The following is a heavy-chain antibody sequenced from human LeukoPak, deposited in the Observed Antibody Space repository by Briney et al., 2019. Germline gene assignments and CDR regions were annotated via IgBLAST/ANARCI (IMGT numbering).Heavy chain of an antibody. Sequence: ASVKVSCKASGYTFTDYYILWVRQAPGQGLEWMGWANPNSGGTNYAQKFQGRVTKTRDTSISTAYMELSRLRSDDTAVYYCATSRSPFFSSWGQGTLVTVSS. CDR3: ATSRSPFFSS. CDR2: ANPNSGGT. V-gene: IGHV1-2*02. J-gene: IGHJ4*02. CDR1: GYTFTDYY.